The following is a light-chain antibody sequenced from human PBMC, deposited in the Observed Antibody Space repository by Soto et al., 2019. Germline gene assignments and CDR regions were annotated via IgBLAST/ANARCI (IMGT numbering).Light chain of an antibody. CDR3: QQSYSTPLT. Sequence: EIQMTPSTFSLSAFIGGSVTISYGACQNIRSYFNWYWQKPGKAPKLLSYSASSLQSGVPSRFSGSGSGTDFTLTIRSLQPEDFATYYCQQSYSTPLTFGGGTKVDIK. CDR1: QNIRSY. J-gene: IGKJ4*02. V-gene: IGKV1-39*01. CDR2: SAS.